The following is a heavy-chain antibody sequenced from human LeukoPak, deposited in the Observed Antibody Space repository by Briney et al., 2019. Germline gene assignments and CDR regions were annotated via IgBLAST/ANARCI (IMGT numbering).Heavy chain of an antibody. D-gene: IGHD3-9*01. CDR1: GGTFSSYA. Sequence: GASVKVSCKASGGTFSSYAISWVRQAPGQGLEWMGGIIPIFGTANYAQKFQGRVTITADESTSTVYMELSSLRSEDTAVYYCARGIRYFDWLLYYWGQGTLVTVSS. V-gene: IGHV1-69*13. J-gene: IGHJ4*02. CDR3: ARGIRYFDWLLYY. CDR2: IIPIFGTA.